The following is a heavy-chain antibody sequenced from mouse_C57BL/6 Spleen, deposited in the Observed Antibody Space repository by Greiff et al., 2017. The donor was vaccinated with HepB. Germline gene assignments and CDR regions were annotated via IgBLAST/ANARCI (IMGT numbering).Heavy chain of an antibody. Sequence: QLQQPATSLFPPGAPFKLSCKASGSHLTSYWLHWVKQRPGQGPDSTGNINPSNGVNNYNEKFKSKATLTVDKSSSTAYMQLRSLTSEDSAGDYCAREEAYWGQGTLVTVSA. CDR2: INPSNGVN. J-gene: IGHJ3*01. CDR1: GSHLTSYW. V-gene: IGHV1-53*01. CDR3: AREEAY.